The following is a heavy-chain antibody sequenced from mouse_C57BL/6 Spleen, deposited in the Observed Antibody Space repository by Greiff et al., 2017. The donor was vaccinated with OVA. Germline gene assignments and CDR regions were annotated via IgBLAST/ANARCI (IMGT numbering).Heavy chain of an antibody. V-gene: IGHV1-50*01. J-gene: IGHJ2*01. D-gene: IGHD3-2*02. CDR3: ARRRQLRPPFDY. CDR2: IDPSDSYT. Sequence: QVQLQQPGAELVKPGASVKLSCKASGYTFTSYWMQWVKQRPGQGLEWIGEIDPSDSYTNYNQKFKGKATLTVDTSSSTAYMQLSSLTSEDSAVYYCARRRQLRPPFDYWGQGTTLTVSS. CDR1: GYTFTSYW.